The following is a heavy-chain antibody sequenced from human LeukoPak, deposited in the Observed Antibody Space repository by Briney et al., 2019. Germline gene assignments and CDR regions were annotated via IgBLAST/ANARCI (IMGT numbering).Heavy chain of an antibody. D-gene: IGHD3-3*01. CDR2: VIHTGGT. V-gene: IGHV4-34*12. J-gene: IGHJ5*02. Sequence: SETLSLTCAVYGGSFSGYYWTWIRQPPGEGLEWIGEVIHTGGTNYKSSLRSRVTISIDTSENQFSLKLSSVTAADTAVYYCARDRYDSPHTDWFDPWGQGTLVTVSS. CDR1: GGSFSGYY. CDR3: ARDRYDSPHTDWFDP.